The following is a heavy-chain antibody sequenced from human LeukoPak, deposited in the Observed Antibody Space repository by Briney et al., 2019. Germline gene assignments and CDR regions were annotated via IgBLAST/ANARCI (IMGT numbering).Heavy chain of an antibody. D-gene: IGHD4-17*01. CDR3: ARVGDYGDYHPFDY. Sequence: SQTLSLTCATSGDSVSSNSAAWNWIRQSPSRGLEWLGRTYYRSKWYNDYAVSVKSRITINPDTSKNQFSLQLNSVTPEDTAVYYCARVGDYGDYHPFDYWGQGTLVTVSS. CDR2: TYYRSKWYN. J-gene: IGHJ4*02. CDR1: GDSVSSNSAA. V-gene: IGHV6-1*01.